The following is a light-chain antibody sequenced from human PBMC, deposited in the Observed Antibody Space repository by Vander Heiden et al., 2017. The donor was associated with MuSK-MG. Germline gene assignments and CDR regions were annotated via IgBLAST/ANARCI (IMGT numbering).Light chain of an antibody. V-gene: IGKV3-15*01. CDR3: QQSQNWPWT. CDR2: DAS. Sequence: EIVVTQSPATLSVSPGERATISCRASQSVGRSLGWYQQKPGQAPRLLIYDASTRATGIPARFSGSGSGTEFTLTISSLQSEDFAVYFCQQSQNWPWTFGQGTKVEI. J-gene: IGKJ1*01. CDR1: QSVGRS.